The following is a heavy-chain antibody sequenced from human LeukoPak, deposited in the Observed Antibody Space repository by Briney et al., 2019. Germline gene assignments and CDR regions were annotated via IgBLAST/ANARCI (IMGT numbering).Heavy chain of an antibody. Sequence: PSETLSVTCTVSGCSISSYYWTWIRQPPGKGLEWIGYIYYSGSTNYNPSLKSRVTISVDTSKNQFSLKLSSVTAADTAVYYCARRQANYYYYGMDVWGQGTTVTVSS. J-gene: IGHJ6*02. CDR2: IYYSGST. CDR1: GCSISSYY. V-gene: IGHV4-59*01. CDR3: ARRQANYYYYGMDV.